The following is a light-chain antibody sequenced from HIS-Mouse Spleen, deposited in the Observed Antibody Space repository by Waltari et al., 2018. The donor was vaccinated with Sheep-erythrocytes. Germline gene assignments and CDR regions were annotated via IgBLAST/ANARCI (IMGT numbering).Light chain of an antibody. CDR1: RSDVGGFNY. Sequence: QSALTQPASVSGSPGPSITIPCTGTRSDVGGFNYVSWYQQHPGKAPKLMIYEVSNRPSGVSIRFSGSKSGNTASLTISGLQAEDEADYYCSSYTSSSTQVFGGGTKLTVL. CDR3: SSYTSSSTQV. J-gene: IGLJ2*01. CDR2: EVS. V-gene: IGLV2-14*01.